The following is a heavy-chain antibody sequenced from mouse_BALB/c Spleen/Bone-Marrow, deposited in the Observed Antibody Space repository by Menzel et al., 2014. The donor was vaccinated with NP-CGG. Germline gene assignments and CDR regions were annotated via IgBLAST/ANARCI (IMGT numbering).Heavy chain of an antibody. J-gene: IGHJ2*01. CDR3: AREGYGYFHY. Sequence: QVQLQQSGAELVRPGTSVKVSCKASGYAFTNYLIEWVKQRPGQGLEWIGVINPGSGGTNYNEKFKGKATLTADKSSSTAYMQLSSLTSDDSAVYFCAREGYGYFHYWDQGTTLTVSS. CDR2: INPGSGGT. D-gene: IGHD2-10*02. CDR1: GYAFTNYL. V-gene: IGHV1-54*01.